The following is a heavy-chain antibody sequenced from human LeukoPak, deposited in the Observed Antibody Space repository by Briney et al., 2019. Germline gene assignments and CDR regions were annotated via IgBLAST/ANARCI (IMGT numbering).Heavy chain of an antibody. V-gene: IGHV4-31*03. CDR2: IYYSGST. D-gene: IGHD6-6*01. CDR3: ARSQLVLDYYYGMDV. J-gene: IGHJ6*02. Sequence: SETLSLTCTVSGGSISSGGYYWSWIRQHPGKGLEWIGYIYYSGSTYYNPSLKSRVTISVDTSKNQFSLKLSSVTAADTAAYYCARSQLVLDYYYGMDVWGQGTTVTVSS. CDR1: GGSISSGGYY.